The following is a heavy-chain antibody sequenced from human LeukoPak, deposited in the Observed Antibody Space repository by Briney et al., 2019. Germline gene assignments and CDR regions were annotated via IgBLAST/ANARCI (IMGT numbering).Heavy chain of an antibody. Sequence: PSETLSLTCAVYGGSFSGCCWSWVRQPPGKGLEWIGEINHSGSTNYNPSLKSRVTISVDTSKNQFSLKLSSVTAADTAVYYCARRPGVTTWWFDPWGQGTLVTVSS. CDR3: ARRPGVTTWWFDP. D-gene: IGHD4-11*01. V-gene: IGHV4-34*01. J-gene: IGHJ5*02. CDR2: INHSGST. CDR1: GGSFSGCC.